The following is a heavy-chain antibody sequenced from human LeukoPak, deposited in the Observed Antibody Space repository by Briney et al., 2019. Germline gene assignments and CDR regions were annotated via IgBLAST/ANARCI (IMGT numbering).Heavy chain of an antibody. CDR1: GGSISSNNYY. V-gene: IGHV4-39*01. CDR2: IYYSGST. J-gene: IGHJ4*02. CDR3: ASWRAYYFDY. Sequence: SETLSLTCSVSGGSISSNNYYWDWIRQPPGKGLEWIGSIYYSGSTYYNPSLKSRVTISVDTSKNQFFLKLSSVTAADTAVYYCASWRAYYFDYWGQGTLVTVSS.